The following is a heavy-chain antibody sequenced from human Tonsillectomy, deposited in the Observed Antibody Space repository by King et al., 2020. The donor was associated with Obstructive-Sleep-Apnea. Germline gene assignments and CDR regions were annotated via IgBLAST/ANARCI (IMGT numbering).Heavy chain of an antibody. Sequence: VQLVESGGGLVTPGGPLRLSCAASGFSFSDYYMSWIRQAPGKGLEWLSYISSSDSNIYYADSVKGRFTISSDNAKNSVYLQMNSLRAEDTAVYYCARGLRVGDYWGQGTLVTVSS. V-gene: IGHV3-11*01. J-gene: IGHJ4*02. D-gene: IGHD1-26*01. CDR3: ARGLRVGDY. CDR2: ISSSDSNI. CDR1: GFSFSDYY.